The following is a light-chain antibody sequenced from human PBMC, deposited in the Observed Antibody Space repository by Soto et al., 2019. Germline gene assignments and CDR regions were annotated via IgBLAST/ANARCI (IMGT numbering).Light chain of an antibody. CDR2: GAS. Sequence: EIVMTQSPATLSVSPGERATLSCRASQSVSSKLAWYQQKPGQGPRLLIYGASTRATGIPARFSGSGSGTELTLTISRPQSEDFAVYFCQHYRTWLWTFGQGTKVEI. CDR3: QHYRTWLWT. J-gene: IGKJ1*01. CDR1: QSVSSK. V-gene: IGKV3-15*01.